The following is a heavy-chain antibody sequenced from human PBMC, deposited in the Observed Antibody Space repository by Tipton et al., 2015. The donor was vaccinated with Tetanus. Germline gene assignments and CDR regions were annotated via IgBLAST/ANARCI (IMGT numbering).Heavy chain of an antibody. J-gene: IGHJ4*02. D-gene: IGHD3-16*02. V-gene: IGHV4-39*07. CDR1: GGSISSSSYY. Sequence: TLSLTCTVSGGSISSSSYYWGWIRQPPGKGLEWIGSIYYSGSTYYNPSLKSRVTISVDTSKNQFSLKLSSVTAADTAVYYCARGGRAVTVGGVIVIPAPLDYWGQGTLVTVSS. CDR2: IYYSGST. CDR3: ARGGRAVTVGGVIVIPAPLDY.